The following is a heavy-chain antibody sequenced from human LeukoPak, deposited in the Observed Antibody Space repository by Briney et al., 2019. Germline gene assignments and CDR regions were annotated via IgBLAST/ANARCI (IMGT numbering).Heavy chain of an antibody. D-gene: IGHD2-15*01. CDR1: GFTFSSSA. J-gene: IGHJ4*02. CDR3: VKLHLGPDS. Sequence: PAGSLRLSCAASGFTFSSSAINWVRQAPGKGLEWVSAIIVSGGTTYHADSVKGWFTISRDNYKNTLYLQMNSLTAEGTAVYYCVKLHLGPDSWGQGTLVTVSS. V-gene: IGHV3-23*01. CDR2: IIVSGGTT.